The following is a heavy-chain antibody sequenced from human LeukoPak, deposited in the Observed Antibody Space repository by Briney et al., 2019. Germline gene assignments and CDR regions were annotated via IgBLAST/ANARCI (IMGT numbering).Heavy chain of an antibody. CDR1: GFTFSSYA. D-gene: IGHD1-26*01. V-gene: IGHV3-23*01. CDR2: ISGSGGST. J-gene: IGHJ3*02. CDR3: ANVRTDVGSACDI. Sequence: GGSLRLSCAASGFTFSSYAMSGGRQAPGKGLEWVSAISGSGGSTYYAYSVKGRFTISRDNSKNPLYLQMSSLRADDTAVYYCANVRTDVGSACDIGGQGTMVTVSS.